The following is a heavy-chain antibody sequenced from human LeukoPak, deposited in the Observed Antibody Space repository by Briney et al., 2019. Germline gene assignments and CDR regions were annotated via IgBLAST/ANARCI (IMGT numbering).Heavy chain of an antibody. D-gene: IGHD3-10*01. J-gene: IGHJ4*02. Sequence: GESLKISCKGYGYSFTSYWIIWVRQMPGKGLEWMGRIDPSDSYTNYSPSLQGHVTISAYKSISAAYLQWSNLKASDTAMYYCARARGDHYSFDYWGQGTLVTVSS. V-gene: IGHV5-10-1*01. CDR2: IDPSDSYT. CDR3: ARARGDHYSFDY. CDR1: GYSFTSYW.